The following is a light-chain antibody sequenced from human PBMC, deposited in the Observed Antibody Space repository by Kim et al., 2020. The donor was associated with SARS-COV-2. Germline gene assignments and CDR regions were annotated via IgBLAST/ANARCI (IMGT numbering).Light chain of an antibody. CDR2: GAS. CDR1: QSFTSSY. V-gene: IGKV3-20*01. J-gene: IGKJ4*01. CDR3: QQNGDSPLT. Sequence: VLTQSPGTLSLSPGERATLSCRASQSFTSSYLAWYQQKPGQARRLLIYGASSRATGIPDRFSGSGSGTDFTLTISRLEPEDFAVYYCQQNGDSPLTFGGGTKVYIK.